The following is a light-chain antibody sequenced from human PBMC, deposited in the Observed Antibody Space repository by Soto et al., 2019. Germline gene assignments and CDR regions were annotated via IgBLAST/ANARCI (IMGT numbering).Light chain of an antibody. Sequence: EIVLTQSPATLSLSPGERATLSCRASQGISSYLVWYQQRPGQAPRLLIYDASNRATGIPARFSGSGSGTGFTLTISRLEPEYFAVYYCQQRSDWPIPFGGGTKVQIK. J-gene: IGKJ4*02. V-gene: IGKV3-11*01. CDR1: QGISSY. CDR3: QQRSDWPIP. CDR2: DAS.